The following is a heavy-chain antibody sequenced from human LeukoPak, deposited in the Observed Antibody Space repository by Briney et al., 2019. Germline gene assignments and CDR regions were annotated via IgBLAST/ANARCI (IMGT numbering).Heavy chain of an antibody. Sequence: GGSLRLSCAASGFTFSSYGMHWVRQAPGKGLEWVAFIRYDGSNKYYADSVKGRFIISRDNSKNTLYLQMNSLRAEDTAVYYCAIRRRYDILTGYYKDYWGQGTLVTVSS. J-gene: IGHJ4*02. CDR3: AIRRRYDILTGYYKDY. CDR2: IRYDGSNK. D-gene: IGHD3-9*01. CDR1: GFTFSSYG. V-gene: IGHV3-30*02.